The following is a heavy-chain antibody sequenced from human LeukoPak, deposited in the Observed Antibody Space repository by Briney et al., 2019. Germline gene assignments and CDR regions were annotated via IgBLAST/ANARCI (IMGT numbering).Heavy chain of an antibody. CDR1: GFTLSSYG. CDR2: IHVDANEI. J-gene: IGHJ2*01. Sequence: GGSLRLSCAASGFTLSSYGMHWVRQAPGKGLEWVSFIHVDANEIYYADSVKGRFTISRDNAKNSLYLQMNSLRAEDTAVYYCATREGVMYISSWRREYWYFDLWGRGTLVTVSS. V-gene: IGHV3-30*02. D-gene: IGHD6-13*01. CDR3: ATREGVMYISSWRREYWYFDL.